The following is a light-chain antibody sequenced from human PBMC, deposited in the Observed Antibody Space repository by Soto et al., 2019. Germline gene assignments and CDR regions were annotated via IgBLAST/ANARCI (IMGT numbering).Light chain of an antibody. CDR2: DVT. V-gene: IGLV2-14*01. J-gene: IGLJ1*01. CDR3: SSYTGSRTLYV. CDR1: SSDVGNYIY. Sequence: QSVLTQPASVSGSPGQSITISCTGASSDVGNYIYVSWYQQHPGKAPKLIIYDVTDRPSGVSNRVSGSKSGNTASLTISGLQAEDEADYYCSSYTGSRTLYVFGTGTKVTVL.